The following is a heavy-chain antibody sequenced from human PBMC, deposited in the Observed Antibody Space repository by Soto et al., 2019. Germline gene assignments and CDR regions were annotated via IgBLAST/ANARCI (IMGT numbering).Heavy chain of an antibody. J-gene: IGHJ4*01. CDR3: ARGEQYSGRIFDY. CDR2: TYYRSKWYY. Sequence: PSPTLSLPCAITGDSVSSTSAGWSWVRQSPSRGLEWLGRTYYRSKWYYEYAVSVRGRITINPDTSKNQYSLQLNSVTPDDTAVYFCARGEQYSGRIFDYWGQGTLVTVSS. V-gene: IGHV6-1*01. D-gene: IGHD1-26*01. CDR1: GDSVSSTSAG.